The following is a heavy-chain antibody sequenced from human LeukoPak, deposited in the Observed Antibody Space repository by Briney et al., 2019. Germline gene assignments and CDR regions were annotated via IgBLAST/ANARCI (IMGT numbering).Heavy chain of an antibody. V-gene: IGHV4-59*01. D-gene: IGHD2-15*01. Sequence: PSETLSLTCTVSGGSISNYYWNWIRQPPGKGLEWIGYIYYTGSTNYNPSLKSRVTMSVDTSKNQFSLNLKSVTPEDTAVYYCATSWVALGRYYYYYMDVWGKGTTVTISS. CDR2: IYYTGST. J-gene: IGHJ6*03. CDR1: GGSISNYY. CDR3: ATSWVALGRYYYYYMDV.